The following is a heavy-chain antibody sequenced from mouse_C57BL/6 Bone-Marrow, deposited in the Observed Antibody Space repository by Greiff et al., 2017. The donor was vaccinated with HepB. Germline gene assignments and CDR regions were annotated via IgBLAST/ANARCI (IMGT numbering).Heavy chain of an antibody. CDR2: ISSGSSTI. CDR3: ARERTPEGAMDY. D-gene: IGHD3-3*01. J-gene: IGHJ4*01. CDR1: GFTFSDYG. Sequence: DVKLVESGGGLVKPGGSLKLSCAASGFTFSDYGMHWVRQAPEKGLEWVAYISSGSSTIYYADTVKGRFTISRDNAKNTLFLQMTSLRSEDTAMYYCARERTPEGAMDYWGQGTSVTVSS. V-gene: IGHV5-17*01.